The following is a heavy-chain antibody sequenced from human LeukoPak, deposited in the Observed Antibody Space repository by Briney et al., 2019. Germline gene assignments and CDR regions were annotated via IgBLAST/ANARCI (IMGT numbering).Heavy chain of an antibody. Sequence: SETLSLTCAVYGGSFSGYYWSWIRQPPGKGLEWIGEINHSGSTNYNPSLKSRVTISVDTSKNQFSLRLSSVTAADTAVYYCAALVGTSGYPYYFDYWGQGTLVTVSS. J-gene: IGHJ4*02. CDR2: INHSGST. D-gene: IGHD3-22*01. V-gene: IGHV4-34*01. CDR1: GGSFSGYY. CDR3: AALVGTSGYPYYFDY.